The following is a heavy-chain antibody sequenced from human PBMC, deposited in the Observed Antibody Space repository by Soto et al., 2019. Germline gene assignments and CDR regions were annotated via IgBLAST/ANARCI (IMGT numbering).Heavy chain of an antibody. D-gene: IGHD3-3*01. CDR1: GFTFSSYG. CDR3: AKDLAVLRFLAWLSQPFDY. J-gene: IGHJ4*02. Sequence: QVQLVESGGGVVQPGRSLRLSCAASGFTFSSYGMHWVRQAPGKGLAWVAVISYDGSNKYYADSVKGRFTISRDNSKITLYLPMNSLRAEDTAVYYCAKDLAVLRFLAWLSQPFDYWGQGTLVTVSS. V-gene: IGHV3-30*18. CDR2: ISYDGSNK.